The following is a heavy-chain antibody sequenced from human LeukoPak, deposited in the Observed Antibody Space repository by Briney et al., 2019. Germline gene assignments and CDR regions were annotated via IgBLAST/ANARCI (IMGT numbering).Heavy chain of an antibody. V-gene: IGHV4-39*01. CDR3: ARHSTWVNYMDV. D-gene: IGHD1-26*01. J-gene: IGHJ6*03. CDR2: IYYSGST. CDR1: GGPISSSSYY. Sequence: MTSETLSLTCTVSGGPISSSSYYWGWIRQPPGKGLEWIGSIYYSGSTYYNPSLKSRVTISVDTSKNQFSLKLSSVTAADTAVYYCARHSTWVNYMDVWGKGTTVTISS.